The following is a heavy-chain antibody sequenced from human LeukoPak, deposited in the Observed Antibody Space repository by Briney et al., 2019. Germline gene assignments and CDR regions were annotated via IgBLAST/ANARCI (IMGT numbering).Heavy chain of an antibody. J-gene: IGHJ6*03. CDR3: ARLDREDHSTRPVPYYNYYMPV. V-gene: IGHV3-21*01. D-gene: IGHD6-13*01. CDR1: GFTFSIYS. Sequence: GGSLRLSCAASGFTFSIYSITWVRQSPGKGLQWVSSISSTSSYIFYADSVKGRFTISRDNAENSVYLQMNSLRAEDTRVYYCARLDREDHSTRPVPYYNYYMPVCGKGTSVFVSS. CDR2: ISSTSSYI.